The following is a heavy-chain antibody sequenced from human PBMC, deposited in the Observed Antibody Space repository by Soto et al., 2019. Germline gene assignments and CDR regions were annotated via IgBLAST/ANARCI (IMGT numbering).Heavy chain of an antibody. V-gene: IGHV1-69*13. Sequence: ASVKVSCKAPGGTFSSYAISWVRQAPGQGLEWMGGIIPIFGTANYAQKFQGRVTITADESTSTAYMELSSLRSEDTAVYYCARVIAVAGDYYYYGMDVWGQGTTVTVSS. CDR2: IIPIFGTA. D-gene: IGHD6-19*01. J-gene: IGHJ6*02. CDR3: ARVIAVAGDYYYYGMDV. CDR1: GGTFSSYA.